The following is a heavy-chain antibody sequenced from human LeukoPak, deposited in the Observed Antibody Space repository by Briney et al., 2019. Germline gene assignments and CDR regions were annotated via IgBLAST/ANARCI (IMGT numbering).Heavy chain of an antibody. V-gene: IGHV4-59*01. Sequence: SETLSLTCTVSGVSISSYYWSWIRQPPGKGLEWIGYFYYSGSTNYNPSLKSRVTISVDTSKNQFSLKLSSVTAADTAVYYCARGGCSSTSCYSDYWGQGTLVTVSS. CDR1: GVSISSYY. J-gene: IGHJ4*02. D-gene: IGHD2-2*02. CDR2: FYYSGST. CDR3: ARGGCSSTSCYSDY.